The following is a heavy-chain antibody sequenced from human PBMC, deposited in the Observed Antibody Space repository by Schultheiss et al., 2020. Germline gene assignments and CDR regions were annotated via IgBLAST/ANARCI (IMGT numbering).Heavy chain of an antibody. J-gene: IGHJ4*02. D-gene: IGHD6-19*01. Sequence: LSLTCAVSGASVSSDFDYWTWIRQPPGKGLEWIGCFYYGGSTKYNPSLKSRVTISVDTSKNQFSLNLKSVTAADRAVYFCARASTVAGPGPALDYWGQGILVTVSS. CDR2: FYYGGST. CDR1: GASVSSDFDY. V-gene: IGHV4-61*01. CDR3: ARASTVAGPGPALDY.